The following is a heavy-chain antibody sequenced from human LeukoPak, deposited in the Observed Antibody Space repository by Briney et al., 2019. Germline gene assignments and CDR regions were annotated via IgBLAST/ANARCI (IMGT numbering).Heavy chain of an antibody. CDR2: IESDGTRT. J-gene: IGHJ6*02. CDR3: VRGGHKLDIETSRYYYGLDV. CDR1: GITLSDYW. D-gene: IGHD2-2*03. V-gene: IGHV3-74*03. Sequence: PGGSLRLSCAASGITLSDYWMYWVRQVPGKGLVHVSRIESDGTRTVYADSVKGRFTISRDNAKNTMYLQMNSLRAEDTAVYYCVRGGHKLDIETSRYYYGLDVWGQGTTVTVSS.